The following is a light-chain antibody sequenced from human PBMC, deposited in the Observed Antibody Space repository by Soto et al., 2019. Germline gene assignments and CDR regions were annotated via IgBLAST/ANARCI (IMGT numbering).Light chain of an antibody. J-gene: IGKJ1*01. CDR1: QGISTW. CDR3: HHYTRS. Sequence: DIQMTQSPSSLSASVGDRVTITCRASQGISTWLAWYQQKPGKAPKLLIFDASTLESGVPSRFSGSASGTEFTLTITSLQPDDFATYYCHHYTRSFGQGTKVEIK. CDR2: DAS. V-gene: IGKV1-5*01.